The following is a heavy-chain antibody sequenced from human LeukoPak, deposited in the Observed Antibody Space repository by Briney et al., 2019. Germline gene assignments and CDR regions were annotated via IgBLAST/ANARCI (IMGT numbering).Heavy chain of an antibody. J-gene: IGHJ4*02. D-gene: IGHD5-12*01. CDR3: ARDRGYTQDY. CDR1: GFTFSDYY. V-gene: IGHV3-74*01. Sequence: GGSLRLSCAASGFTFSDYYMSWIRQAPGKGLVWVSHIKSDGSSTSYADSVKGRFTISRDNAKNTLYLQMNSLRAEDTAVYFCARDRGYTQDYWGQGTLVTVSS. CDR2: IKSDGSST.